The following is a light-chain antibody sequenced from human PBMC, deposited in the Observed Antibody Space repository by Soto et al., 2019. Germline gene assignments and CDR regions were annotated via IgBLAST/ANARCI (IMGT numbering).Light chain of an antibody. CDR3: QQYNNGWT. Sequence: MTQSPSSLSVSPGERATLSCRASQSVSSNLAWYQQKPGQAPRLLIYGASTRATGIPARFSGSGSGTEFTLTISSLQSEDFAVYYCQQYNNGWTFGQGTKVEIK. CDR1: QSVSSN. J-gene: IGKJ1*01. CDR2: GAS. V-gene: IGKV3-15*01.